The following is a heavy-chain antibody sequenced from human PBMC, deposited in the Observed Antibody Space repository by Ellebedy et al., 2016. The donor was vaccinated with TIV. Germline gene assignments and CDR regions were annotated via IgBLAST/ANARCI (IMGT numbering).Heavy chain of an antibody. CDR3: ARANKAILRFLEWLRDAFDI. J-gene: IGHJ3*02. D-gene: IGHD3-3*01. CDR2: ISSSSSTI. Sequence: GESLKISXAASGFTFSSYSMNWVRQAPGKGLEWVSYISSSSSTIYYADSVKGRFTISRDNAKNSLYLQMNSLRAEDTAVYYCARANKAILRFLEWLRDAFDIWGQGTMVTVSS. CDR1: GFTFSSYS. V-gene: IGHV3-48*01.